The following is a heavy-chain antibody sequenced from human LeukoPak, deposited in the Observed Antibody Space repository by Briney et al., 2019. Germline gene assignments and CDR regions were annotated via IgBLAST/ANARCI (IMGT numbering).Heavy chain of an antibody. CDR2: ISYDGSNK. D-gene: IGHD2-2*01. Sequence: GGSLRLSCAASGFTFSSYAMHWVRQAPGKGLEWVAVISYDGSNKYYADSVKGRFTISRDNSKNTPYLQMNSLRAEDTAVYYCARDPAPDIVVVPAARLGAFDIWGQGTMVTVSS. J-gene: IGHJ3*02. CDR3: ARDPAPDIVVVPAARLGAFDI. V-gene: IGHV3-30*04. CDR1: GFTFSSYA.